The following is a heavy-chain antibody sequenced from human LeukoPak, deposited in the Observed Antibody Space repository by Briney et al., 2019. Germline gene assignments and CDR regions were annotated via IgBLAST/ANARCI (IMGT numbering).Heavy chain of an antibody. Sequence: GGSLRLSCVASGFIFSTYWMTWVRQAPGKGLEWVANIHQGGDKSYYVDSVKGRFTIYRDNAESSLYLQLSSVGAEDTAVYYCARWGLDHYSGTSGDYWGQGTLVTVSS. J-gene: IGHJ4*02. V-gene: IGHV3-7*01. CDR3: ARWGLDHYSGTSGDY. CDR2: IHQGGDKS. D-gene: IGHD1-26*01. CDR1: GFIFSTYW.